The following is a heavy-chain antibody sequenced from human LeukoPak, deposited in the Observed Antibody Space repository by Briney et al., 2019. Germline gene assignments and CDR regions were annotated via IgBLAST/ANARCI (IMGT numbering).Heavy chain of an antibody. CDR1: GLSFDIYW. CDR2: IKHDGTEK. CDR3: VRDRRRSSLSLDY. Sequence: GGSLRLSCAASGLSFDIYWMSWVRLAPGKGLEWVANIKHDGTEKYYVDSVKGRFTISRDNARNSLYLQMNSLRAEDTAVYFCVRDRRRSSLSLDYWGQGTLVTVSS. J-gene: IGHJ4*02. D-gene: IGHD6-6*01. V-gene: IGHV3-7*05.